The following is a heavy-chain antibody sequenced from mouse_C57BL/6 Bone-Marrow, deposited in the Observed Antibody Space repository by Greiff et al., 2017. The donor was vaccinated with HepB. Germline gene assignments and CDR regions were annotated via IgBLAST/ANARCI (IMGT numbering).Heavy chain of an antibody. V-gene: IGHV1-50*01. CDR2: IDPSDSYT. J-gene: IGHJ3*01. CDR1: GYTFTSYW. CDR3: ARYLAWFAY. Sequence: QVQLQQPGAELVKPGASVKLSCKASGYTFTSYWMQWVKQRPGQGLEWIGEIDPSDSYTNYNQKFKGKATLTVDTSSSTAYMQLSSLTPEDSAVYYCARYLAWFAYWGQGTLVTVSA.